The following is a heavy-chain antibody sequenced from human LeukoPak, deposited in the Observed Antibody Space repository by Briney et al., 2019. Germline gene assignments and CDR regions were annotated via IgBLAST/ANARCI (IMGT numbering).Heavy chain of an antibody. Sequence: SETLSLTCTVSGGSIRSTSYYWGWIRQPPGKGLEWIGSISYTGSTYYNPSLKSRVTISVDTSKNQFSLKLSSVTAADTAVYYCAREGGYSYGRPIDYWGQGTLVTVSS. CDR3: AREGGYSYGRPIDY. CDR2: ISYTGST. D-gene: IGHD5-18*01. V-gene: IGHV4-39*07. CDR1: GGSIRSTSYY. J-gene: IGHJ4*02.